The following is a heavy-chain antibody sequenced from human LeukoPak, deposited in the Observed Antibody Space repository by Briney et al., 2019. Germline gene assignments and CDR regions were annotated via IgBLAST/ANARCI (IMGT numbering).Heavy chain of an antibody. J-gene: IGHJ4*02. D-gene: IGHD2-15*01. V-gene: IGHV4-38-2*01. CDR1: GYSTSSDYY. Sequence: SETLSLTCAVSGYSTSSDYYWGWIRQPPGKGLEWIGSFDHRGCTYYNPSLRSRVTVSVDTSKNHFSLKLSSVTAADTAVYYCARRYCSGGSCWHLDYWGQGTLVTVSS. CDR3: ARRYCSGGSCWHLDY. CDR2: FDHRGCT.